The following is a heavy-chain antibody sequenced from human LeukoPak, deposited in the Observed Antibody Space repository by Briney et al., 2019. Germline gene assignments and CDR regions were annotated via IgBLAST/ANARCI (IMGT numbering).Heavy chain of an antibody. CDR2: IYYSGST. CDR1: GGSISSYY. J-gene: IGHJ3*02. Sequence: SETLSLTCTVSGGSISSYYWSWIRQPPGKGLEWIGYIYYSGSTNYNPSLKSRVTISVDTSKNQFSLKLSSVTAADTAVYYCARGINTAATPFIWGQGTTVTVSS. V-gene: IGHV4-59*01. D-gene: IGHD5-18*01. CDR3: ARGINTAATPFI.